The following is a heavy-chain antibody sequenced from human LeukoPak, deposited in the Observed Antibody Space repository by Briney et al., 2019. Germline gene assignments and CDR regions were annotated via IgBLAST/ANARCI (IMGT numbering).Heavy chain of an antibody. Sequence: PSRTLSLTCTVSGGSISSGSYYWSWIRQPAGKGLEWIGRIYTSGSTNYNPSLKSRVTISVDTSKNQFSLKLSSVTAADTAVYYCAWTPFHDYSNPVFFDMWGQGTMVTVSS. CDR3: AWTPFHDYSNPVFFDM. D-gene: IGHD4-11*01. CDR2: IYTSGST. V-gene: IGHV4-61*02. CDR1: GGSISSGSYY. J-gene: IGHJ3*02.